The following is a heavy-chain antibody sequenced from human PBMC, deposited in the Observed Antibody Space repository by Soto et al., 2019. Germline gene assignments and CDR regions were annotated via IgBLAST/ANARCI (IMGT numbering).Heavy chain of an antibody. CDR2: IYWDDDK. Sequence: QITLKESGPTLVKPTQPLTLTCTLFGFSVTTSGVGVAWIRQPPVKALEWLALIYWDDDKRYSSFLSSRLTITKDTSENQVVLTMTNMDPADTATYYCVYDCSSTSCYGYDYYGMDVWGQGTTVTVS. CDR3: VYDCSSTSCYGYDYYGMDV. D-gene: IGHD2-2*01. CDR1: GFSVTTSGVG. J-gene: IGHJ6*02. V-gene: IGHV2-5*02.